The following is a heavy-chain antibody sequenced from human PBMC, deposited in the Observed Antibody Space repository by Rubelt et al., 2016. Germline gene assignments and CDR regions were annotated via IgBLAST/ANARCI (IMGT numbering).Heavy chain of an antibody. CDR3: ARDVHH. V-gene: IGHV4-39*07. CDR2: LYSGGRT. CDR1: GGSISSSSYY. J-gene: IGHJ4*02. Sequence: QLQLQESGPGLVKPSETLSLTCTVSGGSISSSSYYWGWIRQPPGKGLEWVSVLYSGGRTYYADSVKGRFTISRDNSKNKLYLKMNSLRAEDTAVYYCARDVHHWGQGTLVTVSS. D-gene: IGHD1-1*01.